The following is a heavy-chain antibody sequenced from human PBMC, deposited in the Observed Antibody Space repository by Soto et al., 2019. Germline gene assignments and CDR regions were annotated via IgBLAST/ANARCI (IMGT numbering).Heavy chain of an antibody. CDR1: GYSFASYW. V-gene: IGHV5-51*01. Sequence: GESLKISCTGSGYSFASYWVGWVRQMPGKGLEWMGIIYPGDSDTRYSPSFQGQVTISADKSISTAYLQWSSLKASDTAMYYCARCQSSSLPNYFDYWGQGTLVTVSS. D-gene: IGHD6-19*01. CDR3: ARCQSSSLPNYFDY. CDR2: IYPGDSDT. J-gene: IGHJ4*02.